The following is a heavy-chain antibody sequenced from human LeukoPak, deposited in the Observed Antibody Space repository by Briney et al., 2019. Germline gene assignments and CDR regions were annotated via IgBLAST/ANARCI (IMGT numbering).Heavy chain of an antibody. V-gene: IGHV4-61*02. CDR2: VYSSGTT. Sequence: PSQTLSLTPTVSGGSISSGGYYWSWIRQSAGKGLEWIGRVYSSGTTNYNPTLESRVTISVDTSMNQFSLKVTSVTAADTAVYYCARAPGYSLDLWGQGTLVSVSS. CDR3: ARAPGYSLDL. J-gene: IGHJ5*02. CDR1: GGSISSGGYY. D-gene: IGHD5-18*01.